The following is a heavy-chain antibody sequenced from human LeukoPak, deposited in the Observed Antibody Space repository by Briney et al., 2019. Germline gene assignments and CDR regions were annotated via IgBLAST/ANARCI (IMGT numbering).Heavy chain of an antibody. CDR1: GFTFSSYA. Sequence: PGGSLRLSCAASGFTFSSYAMSWVRQAPGKGLEWVSAISGSGGSTYYADSGKGGFTISRDNSKNTLYLQMNSLRAEDTAVYYCAKSPLDIVLVVYAKYYFDYWGQGTLVTVSS. D-gene: IGHD2-8*02. J-gene: IGHJ4*02. V-gene: IGHV3-23*01. CDR3: AKSPLDIVLVVYAKYYFDY. CDR2: ISGSGGST.